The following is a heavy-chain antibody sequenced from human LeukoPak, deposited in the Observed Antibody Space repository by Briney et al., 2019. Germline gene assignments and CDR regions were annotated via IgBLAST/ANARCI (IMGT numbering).Heavy chain of an antibody. CDR1: GGSISSYY. CDR2: IHYSGST. J-gene: IGHJ5*02. V-gene: IGHV4-59*01. CDR3: ARDRAHSGSYSNWFDP. Sequence: SETLSLTCTVSGGSISSYYWSWIRQPPGKGLEWIGYIHYSGSTNYNPSLKSRVTISVDTSKNQFSLKLSSVTAADTAVYYCARDRAHSGSYSNWFDPWGQGTLVTVSS. D-gene: IGHD1-26*01.